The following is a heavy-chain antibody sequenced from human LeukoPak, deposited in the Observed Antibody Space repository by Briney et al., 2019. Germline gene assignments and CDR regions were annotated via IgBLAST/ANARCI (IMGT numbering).Heavy chain of an antibody. CDR2: FDPEDGET. D-gene: IGHD1-26*01. CDR3: ATAPSIVGATAALDY. Sequence: GASETVSCKVSGYTLTELSMHWVRQAPGKGLEWMGGFDPEDGETIYAQKFQGRVTMTEDTSTDTAFMELSSLRSEDTAVYYCATAPSIVGATAALDYWGQGTLVT. J-gene: IGHJ4*02. CDR1: GYTLTELS. V-gene: IGHV1-24*01.